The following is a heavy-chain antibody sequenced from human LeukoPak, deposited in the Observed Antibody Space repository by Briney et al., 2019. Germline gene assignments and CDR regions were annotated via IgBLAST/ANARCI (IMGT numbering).Heavy chain of an antibody. CDR1: GYTFTSYD. CDR3: ARGVRNIVVVPAAYWMDV. CDR2: MNPNSGNT. D-gene: IGHD2-2*01. J-gene: IGHJ6*04. V-gene: IGHV1-8*03. Sequence: ASVKVSCKASGYTFTSYDINWVRQATGQGLEWMGWMNPNSGNTGYAQKFQGRVIITRNTSISTAYMELSSLRSEDTAVYYCARGVRNIVVVPAAYWMDVWGKGTTVTVSS.